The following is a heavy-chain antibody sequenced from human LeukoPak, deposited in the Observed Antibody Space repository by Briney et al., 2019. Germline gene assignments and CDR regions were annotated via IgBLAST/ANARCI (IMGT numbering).Heavy chain of an antibody. J-gene: IGHJ6*02. CDR1: GGTFSSYA. CDR2: IIPIFGTA. Sequence: ASVKVSCKASGGTFSSYAISWVRQAPGQGLEWMGGIIPIFGTANYAQKFQGRVTITRDTSASTAYMELSSLRSEDTAVYYCARDDPTYYYGMDVWGQGTTVTVSS. V-gene: IGHV1-69*05. CDR3: ARDDPTYYYGMDV.